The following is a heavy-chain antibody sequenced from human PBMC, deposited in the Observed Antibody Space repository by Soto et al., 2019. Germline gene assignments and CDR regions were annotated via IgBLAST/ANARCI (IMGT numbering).Heavy chain of an antibody. J-gene: IGHJ4*02. CDR1: GYTFTSYA. Sequence: QVQLVQSGAEVKKPGASVKVSCKASGYTFTSYAMHWVRQAPGQRLEWMGWINAGNGNTKYSQKFQGRVTITRDTSASTAYMGLSSLRSEDTAVYYCASVLSGWYWLDYWVQGTLVTVSS. CDR2: INAGNGNT. CDR3: ASVLSGWYWLDY. V-gene: IGHV1-3*01. D-gene: IGHD6-19*01.